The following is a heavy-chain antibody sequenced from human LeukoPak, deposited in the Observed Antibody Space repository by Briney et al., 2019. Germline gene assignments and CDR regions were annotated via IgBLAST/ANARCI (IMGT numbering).Heavy chain of an antibody. CDR2: INPNSGGT. D-gene: IGHD1-1*01. J-gene: IGHJ6*03. CDR3: ARVAATFYYYYYMDV. CDR1: RYTFTGYY. V-gene: IGHV1-2*02. Sequence: ASVKVSCKASRYTFTGYYIHWVRQAPGQGLEWMGWINPNSGGTNYALKFQGRVTMTRDTSISTAYMELSRLRSDDTAVYYCARVAATFYYYYYMDVWGKGTTVTVSS.